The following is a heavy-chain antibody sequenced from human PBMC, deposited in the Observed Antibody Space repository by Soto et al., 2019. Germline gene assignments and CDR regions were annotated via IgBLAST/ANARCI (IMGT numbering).Heavy chain of an antibody. J-gene: IGHJ4*02. CDR3: ARAVAVPADFDY. V-gene: IGHV1-3*05. D-gene: IGHD6-19*01. CDR2: INAGNGNT. Sequence: QVQLVQSGAEEKTPGASVKVSCKASGYTFTNYAMHWVRQAPGQRLEWMGWINAGNGNTKYSQKFQGRVTITRDNSASTAYMELSSLRPEDTAVYYCARAVAVPADFDYWGQGTLVTVSS. CDR1: GYTFTNYA.